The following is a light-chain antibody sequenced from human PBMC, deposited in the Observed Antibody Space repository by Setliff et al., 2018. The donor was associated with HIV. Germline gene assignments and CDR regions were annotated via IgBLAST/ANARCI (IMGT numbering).Light chain of an antibody. CDR1: SSDVGGYTY. Sequence: QSVLTQPASVSGPPGQSITISCTGTSSDVGGYTYVSWYQQHPGKAPKLMIYEVSNRPSGVSDRFSGSKSGNTASLTISGLQTEDEADYFCSSYTSSSPLYVFGTGTKVTVL. CDR2: EVS. V-gene: IGLV2-14*01. CDR3: SSYTSSSPLYV. J-gene: IGLJ1*01.